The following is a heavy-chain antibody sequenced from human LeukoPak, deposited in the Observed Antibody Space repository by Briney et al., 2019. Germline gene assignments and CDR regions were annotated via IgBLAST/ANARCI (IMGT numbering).Heavy chain of an antibody. Sequence: SGGSLRLSCAASGFTFNNYLMHWVRQAPGKGLDWVAVIVEDGTNQYYADSVKGRFTISRENAKNSLFLQMNSLRDGDTALYYCVRERSGPGLQGFDYWGQGTLVTVSS. J-gene: IGHJ4*02. V-gene: IGHV3-30*14. CDR1: GFTFNNYL. CDR2: IVEDGTNQ. D-gene: IGHD4-11*01. CDR3: VRERSGPGLQGFDY.